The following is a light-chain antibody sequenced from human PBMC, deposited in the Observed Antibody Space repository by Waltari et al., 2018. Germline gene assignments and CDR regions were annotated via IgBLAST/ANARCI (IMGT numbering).Light chain of an antibody. Sequence: QPVLTQSSSTSASLGSSVKLTCTLDSGHSTYIIAWHQQQAGKAPRYLMKLEDSGNYNKGSGGPDRFSGSSSGADRYLAIFNLQSEEEADDYCETWDSNTRVFGGGTKLTVL. CDR1: SGHSTYI. V-gene: IGLV4-60*03. CDR3: ETWDSNTRV. CDR2: LEDSGNY. J-gene: IGLJ3*02.